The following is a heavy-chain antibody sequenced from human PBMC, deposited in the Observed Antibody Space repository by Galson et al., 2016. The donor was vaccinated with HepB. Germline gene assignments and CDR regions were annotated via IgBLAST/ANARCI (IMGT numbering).Heavy chain of an antibody. CDR3: AREDLGYWYFDL. CDR2: IGGYTDNT. Sequence: SVKVSCKASGYAFSSYGISWVRQAPGQGLEWMGWIGGYTDNTNYAQKLQDRVTMTKDTSTSTAYMELRSLRSDDTAVYYCAREDLGYWYFDLWGRGTLVTVSS. D-gene: IGHD7-27*01. CDR1: GYAFSSYG. V-gene: IGHV1-18*01. J-gene: IGHJ2*01.